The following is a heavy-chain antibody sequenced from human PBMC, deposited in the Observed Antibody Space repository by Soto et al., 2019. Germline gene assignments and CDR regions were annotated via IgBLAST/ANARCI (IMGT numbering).Heavy chain of an antibody. J-gene: IGHJ4*02. CDR1: GFTFNKFW. Sequence: EVQLVESGGGLVQPGGSLRLSCAASGFTFNKFWMYWVRQTPEKGLVWVSGINSDGTTTFYADSVKGRFTISRDNAKNTLYLQMNSLAVEDTAIYYCVRDIRWGQGTLVTVSS. CDR2: INSDGTTT. V-gene: IGHV3-74*01. CDR3: VRDIR.